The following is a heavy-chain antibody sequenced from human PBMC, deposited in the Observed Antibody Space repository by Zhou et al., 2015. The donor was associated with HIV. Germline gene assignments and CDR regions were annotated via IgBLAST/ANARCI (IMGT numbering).Heavy chain of an antibody. Sequence: QVQLVQSGAEVKKPGSSVKVSCKASGGTFSSYTISWVRQAPGQGLEWMGRIIPILGIANYAQKFQGRVTITADKSTSTAYMELSSLRSEDTAVYYCARGSWGRYCSGGSCYNFDYWGQGTLVTVSS. V-gene: IGHV1-69*02. CDR2: IIPILGIA. D-gene: IGHD2-15*01. J-gene: IGHJ4*02. CDR1: GGTFSSYT. CDR3: ARGSWGRYCSGGSCYNFDY.